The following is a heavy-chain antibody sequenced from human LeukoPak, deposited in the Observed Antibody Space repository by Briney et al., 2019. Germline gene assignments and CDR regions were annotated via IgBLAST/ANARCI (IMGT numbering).Heavy chain of an antibody. CDR1: GGSFSGYY. J-gene: IGHJ5*02. V-gene: IGHV4-34*01. CDR3: ARGRGEGRSISMIRGVRAPSYNWFDP. D-gene: IGHD3-10*01. CDR2: INHSGST. Sequence: SSETLSLTCAVYGGSFSGYYWSWIRQPPGKGLEWIGEINHSGSTNYNPSLKSRVTISVYTSKNQFSLRLRSVTAADTAVYYCARGRGEGRSISMIRGVRAPSYNWFDPWGHGTQVTVSS.